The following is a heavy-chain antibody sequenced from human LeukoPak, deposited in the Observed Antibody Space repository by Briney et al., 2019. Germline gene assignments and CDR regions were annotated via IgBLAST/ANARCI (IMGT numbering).Heavy chain of an antibody. CDR2: ISGSGGST. CDR1: GFTFSSYA. J-gene: IGHJ6*02. D-gene: IGHD1-1*01. CDR3: ARAGRNDASLGMDV. V-gene: IGHV3-23*01. Sequence: GGSLRLSCAPSGFTFSSYAMSWVRQAPGKGLEWVSAISGSGGSTYYADSVKGRFTISRDNSKNTLYLQMGSLRAEDTAVYHCARAGRNDASLGMDVWGQGTTVTVSS.